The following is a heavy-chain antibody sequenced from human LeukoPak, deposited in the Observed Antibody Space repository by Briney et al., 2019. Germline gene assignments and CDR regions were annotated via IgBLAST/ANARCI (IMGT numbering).Heavy chain of an antibody. CDR2: IGGSGGTT. V-gene: IGHV3-23*01. D-gene: IGHD6-13*01. CDR3: AKGGRPTDLSSWYVYFDC. CDR1: GFTFSSYA. J-gene: IGHJ4*02. Sequence: GGSLRLSCAASGFTFSSYAMSWVRQAPGRGREWVSVIGGSGGTTHYADSVKGRLTPPRHSLKNTLYQQLNSLRAEDTAVYYCAKGGRPTDLSSWYVYFDCWGQGALVSVCS.